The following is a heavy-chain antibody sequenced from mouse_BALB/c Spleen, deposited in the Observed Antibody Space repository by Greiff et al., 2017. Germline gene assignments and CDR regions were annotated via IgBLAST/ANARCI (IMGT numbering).Heavy chain of an antibody. CDR3: ARRGLAYAMDY. CDR1: GYTFTSYW. Sequence: QVQLQQSGAELAKPGASVKMSCKASGYTFTSYWMHWVKQRPGQGLEWIGYINPSTGYTEYNQKFKDKATLTADKSSSTAYMQLSSLTSEDSAVYYCARRGLAYAMDYWGQGTSVTFSS. V-gene: IGHV1-7*01. D-gene: IGHD3-3*01. CDR2: INPSTGYT. J-gene: IGHJ4*01.